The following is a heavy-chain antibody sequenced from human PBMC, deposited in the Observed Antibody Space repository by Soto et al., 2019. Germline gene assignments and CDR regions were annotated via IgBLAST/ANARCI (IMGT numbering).Heavy chain of an antibody. CDR2: INHSGST. CDR3: ARPIAVAGTGSLDYFDY. D-gene: IGHD6-19*01. J-gene: IGHJ4*02. CDR1: GGSFSGYY. Sequence: SETLSLTCAVYGGSFSGYYWSWIRQPPGKGLEWIGEINHSGSTNYNPSLKCRVTISVDTSKNQFSLKLSSVTAADTAVYYCARPIAVAGTGSLDYFDYWGQGTLVTVSS. V-gene: IGHV4-34*01.